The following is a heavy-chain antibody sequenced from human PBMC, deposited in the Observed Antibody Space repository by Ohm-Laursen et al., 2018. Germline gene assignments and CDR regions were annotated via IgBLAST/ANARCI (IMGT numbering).Heavy chain of an antibody. V-gene: IGHV3-48*03. CDR1: GLTFNSYE. J-gene: IGHJ5*02. CDR3: ATGSSGCYHH. D-gene: IGHD6-19*01. CDR2: ISSSGNTI. Sequence: SLRLSCAASGLTFNSYEMNWVRQAPGKGLEWVSYISSSGNTIYYADSVKGRFTISRDNAKNSLFLQMNSLRAEDTAVYYCATGSSGCYHHWGQGTLVTVSS.